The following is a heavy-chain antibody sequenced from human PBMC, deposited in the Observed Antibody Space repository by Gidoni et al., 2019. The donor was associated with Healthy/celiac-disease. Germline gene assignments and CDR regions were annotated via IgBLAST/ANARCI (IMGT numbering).Heavy chain of an antibody. CDR3: AREELRFLEWSYTGDY. J-gene: IGHJ4*02. Sequence: QVQLVESGGGLVKPGGSRRLSCSASGFTFSDYYMSWIRQAPGKGLDWVSYISSSGSTIYYADSVKGRFTSSRDNAKNSLYLQMNSLRAEDTAVYYCAREELRFLEWSYTGDYWGQGTLVTVSS. D-gene: IGHD3-3*01. V-gene: IGHV3-11*01. CDR2: ISSSGSTI. CDR1: GFTFSDYY.